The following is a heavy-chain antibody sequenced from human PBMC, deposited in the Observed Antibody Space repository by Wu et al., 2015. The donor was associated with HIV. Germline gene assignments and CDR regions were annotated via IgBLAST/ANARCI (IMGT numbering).Heavy chain of an antibody. Sequence: QVHLVQSGPEVKKSGTSVKVSCQTSGYSFGSYGMNWVRLAPGQGLEWMGRIIPRFGTVDYAQKFQGRVTLAADESTSTVYMELSSLRSDDTAMYYCARARSIDQGDRYYFDSWGQGTLVTVSS. D-gene: IGHD1-14*01. CDR3: ARARSIDQGDRYYFDS. CDR1: GYSFGSYG. CDR2: IIPRFGTV. V-gene: IGHV1-69*13. J-gene: IGHJ4*02.